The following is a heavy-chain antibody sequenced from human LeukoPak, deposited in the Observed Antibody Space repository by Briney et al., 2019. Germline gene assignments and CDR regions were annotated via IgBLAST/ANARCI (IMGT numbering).Heavy chain of an antibody. Sequence: PGGSLRLSCAASGFTFNSYAMSWIRQPPGKGLEWIGYIHYSGSTNYNPSLKSRVTISVDTSKNQFSLKLSSVTAADTAVYYCARYNGWFDPWGQGTLVTVSS. D-gene: IGHD5-24*01. CDR2: IHYSGST. CDR1: GFTFNSYA. J-gene: IGHJ5*02. V-gene: IGHV4-59*01. CDR3: ARYNGWFDP.